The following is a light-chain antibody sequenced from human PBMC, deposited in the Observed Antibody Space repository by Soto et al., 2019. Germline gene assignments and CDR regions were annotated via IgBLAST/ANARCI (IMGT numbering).Light chain of an antibody. Sequence: EIVLTQSPGTLSLSPGERATLSCRASQSVSGSYLAWYQQRPGQAPRLLIYGASSRATGIPARFSGSGSGTDFTLTITRLEPEDFAVYYCQQYGSSRWTFGRGTKVEIK. CDR3: QQYGSSRWT. V-gene: IGKV3-20*01. CDR1: QSVSGSY. CDR2: GAS. J-gene: IGKJ1*01.